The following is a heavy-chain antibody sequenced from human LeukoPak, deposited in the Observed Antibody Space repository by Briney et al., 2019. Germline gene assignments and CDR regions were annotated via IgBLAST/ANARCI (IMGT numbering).Heavy chain of an antibody. Sequence: PGRSLRLSCAASGVTFSSYAMHGGRQAPGKGREGVAVISDDGSNKYYADSVKGRFPISRDNSKNKLYLQMNSLRAEATAVYYCARGIVSYDFWSGSYFDYWGQGTLVTVSS. CDR2: ISDDGSNK. V-gene: IGHV3-30-3*01. J-gene: IGHJ4*02. CDR1: GVTFSSYA. CDR3: ARGIVSYDFWSGSYFDY. D-gene: IGHD3-3*01.